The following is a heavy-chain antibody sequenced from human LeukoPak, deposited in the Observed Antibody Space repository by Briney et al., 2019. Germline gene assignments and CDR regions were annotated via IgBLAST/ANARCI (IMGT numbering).Heavy chain of an antibody. CDR2: IYYSGST. J-gene: IGHJ4*02. Sequence: SETLSLTCTVSGGSISSYYWSWIRQPPGKGLEWIGYIYYSGSTNYNPSLKSRVTTSVDTSKNQFSLKLSSVTAADTAVYYCARGAVAGTFDYWSQGTLVTVSS. V-gene: IGHV4-59*01. D-gene: IGHD6-19*01. CDR3: ARGAVAGTFDY. CDR1: GGSISSYY.